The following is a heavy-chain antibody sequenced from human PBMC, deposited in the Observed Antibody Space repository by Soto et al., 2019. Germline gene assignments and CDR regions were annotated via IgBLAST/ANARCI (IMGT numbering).Heavy chain of an antibody. CDR1: GFTFDDYA. CDR2: INWNGDAT. V-gene: IGHV3-9*01. D-gene: IGHD3-10*01. CDR3: ANLPLYGSGFDC. Sequence: EVQLVESGGGLVQPGRSLRLSCAASGFTFDDYAIHWVRQAPGKGLEWVSGINWNGDATGYADSVKGRFTISRDNAKNSLDLHMNSLTTEDTAVYYCANLPLYGSGFDCWGQGPLVTVSS. J-gene: IGHJ4*02.